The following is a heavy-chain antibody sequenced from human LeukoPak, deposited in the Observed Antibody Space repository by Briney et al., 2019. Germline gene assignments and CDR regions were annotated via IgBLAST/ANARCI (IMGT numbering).Heavy chain of an antibody. D-gene: IGHD6-19*01. V-gene: IGHV4-59*11. CDR3: AREVVAVAGTGYFDY. Sequence: SETLSLTCTVSGGSISSHYWSWIRQPPGKGLEWIGYIYYSGSTNYNPSLKGRVTISVDTSKNQFSLKLSSVTAADTAVYYCAREVVAVAGTGYFDYWGQGTLVTVSS. J-gene: IGHJ4*02. CDR2: IYYSGST. CDR1: GGSISSHY.